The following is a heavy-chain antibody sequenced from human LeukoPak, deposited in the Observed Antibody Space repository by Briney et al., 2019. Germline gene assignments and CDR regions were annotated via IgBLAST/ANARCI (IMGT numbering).Heavy chain of an antibody. V-gene: IGHV4-34*01. CDR3: ARDWSGCLDY. CDR1: GGSFSGYY. Sequence: SETLSLTCAVYGGSFSGYYWSWIRQPPGKGLEWIGEINHSGSTNYNPSLKSRVTISVDTSKNQFSLQLNSVTPEDTAVYYCARDWSGCLDYWGQGTLVTVSS. D-gene: IGHD3-3*01. J-gene: IGHJ4*02. CDR2: INHSGST.